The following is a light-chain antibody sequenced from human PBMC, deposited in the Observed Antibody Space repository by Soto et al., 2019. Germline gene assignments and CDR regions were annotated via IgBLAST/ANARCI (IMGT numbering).Light chain of an antibody. Sequence: QSVLTQPPSASVSPGQSVTISCTGTSSDVGGYNYVSWYQQYPGRAPKLMIYEVTKRPSGVPDRFSGSKSGNTASLTVSGLQAEDEADYYCSSSAASNNFYFVFGGGTKLTVL. V-gene: IGLV2-8*01. CDR3: SSSAASNNFYFV. CDR2: EVT. CDR1: SSDVGGYNY. J-gene: IGLJ3*02.